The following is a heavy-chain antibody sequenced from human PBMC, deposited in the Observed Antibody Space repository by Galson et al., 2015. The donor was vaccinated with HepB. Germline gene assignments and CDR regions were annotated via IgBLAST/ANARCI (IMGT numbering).Heavy chain of an antibody. Sequence: SVKVSCKASGYTFTSYGLSWVRQAPGQGLEWMGWISAYNGDTNSAQKFQGRVTLTTDTSTSTAYMELRSLRSDDTAVYYCARKPQGVAFDYWGQGTQVTVSS. CDR3: ARKPQGVAFDY. CDR2: ISAYNGDT. D-gene: IGHD2-8*01. V-gene: IGHV1-18*01. J-gene: IGHJ4*02. CDR1: GYTFTSYG.